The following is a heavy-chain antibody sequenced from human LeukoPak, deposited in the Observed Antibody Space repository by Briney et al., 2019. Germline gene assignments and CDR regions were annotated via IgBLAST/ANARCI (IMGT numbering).Heavy chain of an antibody. V-gene: IGHV1-46*01. D-gene: IGHD2-21*02. CDR1: GYTFASYY. CDR3: ARDRETNMVVPEGWFDP. CDR2: INPSSGST. Sequence: GASVKVSCKASGYTFASYYIHWVREAPGQGLEWMGIINPSSGSTSYAQKFQGRVTMTRDTSTSTLYLELSRLRSDDTAVYYCARDRETNMVVPEGWFDPWGQGTLVTVSS. J-gene: IGHJ5*02.